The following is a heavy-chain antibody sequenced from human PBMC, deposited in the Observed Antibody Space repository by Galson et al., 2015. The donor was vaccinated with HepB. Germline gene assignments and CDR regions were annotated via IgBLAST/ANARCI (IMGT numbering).Heavy chain of an antibody. J-gene: IGHJ5*02. CDR3: VRPSYDYVWGSYRS. D-gene: IGHD3-16*02. CDR1: GFTFSSYA. Sequence: SLRLSCAASGFTFSSYAMHWVRQAPGKGLEYVSAISSNGGSTYYADSVRGRFTISRDNSKNTLYLQMSSLRAEDTAVYYCVRPSYDYVWGSYRSWGQGTLVTVSS. V-gene: IGHV3-64D*06. CDR2: ISSNGGST.